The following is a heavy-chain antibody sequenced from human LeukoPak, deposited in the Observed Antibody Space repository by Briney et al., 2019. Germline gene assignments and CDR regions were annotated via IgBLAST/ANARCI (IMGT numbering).Heavy chain of an antibody. CDR3: ARDGCSGGSCYTAGAFDI. CDR1: GDSISSGGYY. Sequence: SETLSLTCTVSGDSISSGGYYWSWIRQHPGKGLEWIGYIYYSGSTYYNPSLKSRVTISVDTSKNQFSLKLSSVTAADTAVYYCARDGCSGGSCYTAGAFDIWGQGTMVTVSS. V-gene: IGHV4-31*03. J-gene: IGHJ3*02. CDR2: IYYSGST. D-gene: IGHD2-15*01.